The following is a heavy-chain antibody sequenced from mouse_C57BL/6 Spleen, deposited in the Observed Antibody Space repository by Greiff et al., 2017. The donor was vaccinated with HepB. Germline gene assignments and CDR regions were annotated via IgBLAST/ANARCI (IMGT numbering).Heavy chain of an antibody. D-gene: IGHD1-1*01. J-gene: IGHJ2*01. V-gene: IGHV1-42*01. CDR2: INPSTGGT. Sequence: DVQLQESGPELVKPGASVKISCKASGYSFTGYYMNWVKQSPEKSLEWIGEINPSTGGTTYNQKFKAKATLTVDKSSSTAYMQLKSLTSEDSAVYYCARGADYGSSYYFDYWGQGTTLTVSS. CDR3: ARGADYGSSYYFDY. CDR1: GYSFTGYY.